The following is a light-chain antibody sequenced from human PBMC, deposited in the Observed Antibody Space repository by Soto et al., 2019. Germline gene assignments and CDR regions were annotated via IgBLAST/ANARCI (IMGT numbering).Light chain of an antibody. CDR3: CSYALSATAV. CDR1: SSDVGSYNL. V-gene: IGLV2-23*01. Sequence: QSALTQPASVSGSPGQSITISCTGTSSDVGSYNLVSWYQQHPGKAPKLMIYEATTRPSGVSNRFSGSKSGNTASMTISGLQAEDEADYYCCSYALSATAVFGGGTKVTVL. CDR2: EAT. J-gene: IGLJ2*01.